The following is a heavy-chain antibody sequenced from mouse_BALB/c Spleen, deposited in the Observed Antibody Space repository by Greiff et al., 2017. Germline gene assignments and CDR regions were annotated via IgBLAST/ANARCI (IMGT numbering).Heavy chain of an antibody. J-gene: IGHJ4*01. CDR2: ISDGGSYT. Sequence: EVQRVESGGGLVKPGGSLKLSCAASGFTFSDYYMYWVRQTPEKRLEWVATISDGGSYTYYPDSVKGRFTISRDNAKNNLYLQMSSLKSEDTAMYYCARDGTITTALYYYAMDYWGQGTSVTVSS. D-gene: IGHD1-2*01. CDR1: GFTFSDYY. CDR3: ARDGTITTALYYYAMDY. V-gene: IGHV5-4*02.